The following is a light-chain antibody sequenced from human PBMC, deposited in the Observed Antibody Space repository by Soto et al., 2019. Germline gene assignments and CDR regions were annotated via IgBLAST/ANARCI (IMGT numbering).Light chain of an antibody. Sequence: EIVLTQSPGTLSLSPGERATLSCRASQSVSSSYLAWYQQKPGQAPRLLTYGASSRATGIPDRFSGSGSGTDFTLTISRLEPEDFAVHYCQQYGSSPWTFGQGTKVDIK. CDR2: GAS. V-gene: IGKV3-20*01. J-gene: IGKJ1*01. CDR3: QQYGSSPWT. CDR1: QSVSSSY.